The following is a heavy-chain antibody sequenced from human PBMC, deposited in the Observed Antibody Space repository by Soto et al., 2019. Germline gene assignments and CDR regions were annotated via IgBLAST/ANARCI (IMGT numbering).Heavy chain of an antibody. CDR3: AKEHATIFGVPWNWNYLH. Sequence: GGSLRLSCAASGFTFSSYAMSWVRQAPGKGLEWVSAISGSGGSTYYADSVKGRFTISRDNSKNTLYLQMNSLRAEDTAVYYCAKEHATIFGVPWNWNYLHWGQGTLVTVSS. D-gene: IGHD3-3*01. V-gene: IGHV3-23*01. CDR2: ISGSGGST. J-gene: IGHJ4*02. CDR1: GFTFSSYA.